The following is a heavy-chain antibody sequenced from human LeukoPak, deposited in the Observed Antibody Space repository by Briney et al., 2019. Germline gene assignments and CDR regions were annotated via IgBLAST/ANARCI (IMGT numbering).Heavy chain of an antibody. CDR3: ARKVYCSSTSCYRAHFDC. J-gene: IGHJ4*02. CDR1: GGSISSYY. V-gene: IGHV4-4*07. D-gene: IGHD2-2*02. Sequence: SETLSLTCTVSGGSISSYYWSWIRQPAGKGLEWIGRIYTRGSTNYNPSLKSRVTISVDTSKNQFSLKLSSVTAADTAVYYCARKVYCSSTSCYRAHFDCWGQGTLVTVSS. CDR2: IYTRGST.